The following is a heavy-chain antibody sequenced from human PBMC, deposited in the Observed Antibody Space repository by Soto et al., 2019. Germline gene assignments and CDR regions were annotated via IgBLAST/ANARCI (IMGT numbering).Heavy chain of an antibody. D-gene: IGHD2-21*01. J-gene: IGHJ5*02. CDR1: DVSISSGAYS. CDR3: AREDVRDSEYNWFDP. CDR2: IYHSGST. Sequence: LSLTYAVADVSISSGAYSWSWIRPPPGKGLEWIGYIYHSGSTYYNPSLKSRVTISVDRSKNQFSLKLSSVTAADTAVYYCAREDVRDSEYNWFDPWGQGTLVTV. V-gene: IGHV4-30-2*01.